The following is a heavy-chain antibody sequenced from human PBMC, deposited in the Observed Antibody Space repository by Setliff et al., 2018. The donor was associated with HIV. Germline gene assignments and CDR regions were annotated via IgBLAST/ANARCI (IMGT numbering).Heavy chain of an antibody. CDR3: ARHSRAGDIDF. Sequence: PSETLSLTCTVSGVSFGSSNYYRGWIRRPPGKGLEWIGSFYYSGTTFYNPSLKSRVTISVDTSKNQFSLRLTSVTAADTAVYYCARHSRAGDIDFWGQGTLVTVS. J-gene: IGHJ4*02. CDR1: GVSFGSSNYY. V-gene: IGHV4-39*01. D-gene: IGHD3-16*01. CDR2: FYYSGTT.